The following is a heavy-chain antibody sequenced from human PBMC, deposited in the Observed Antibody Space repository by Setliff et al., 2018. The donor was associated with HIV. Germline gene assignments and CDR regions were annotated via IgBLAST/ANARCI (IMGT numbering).Heavy chain of an antibody. J-gene: IGHJ4*02. CDR2: INPDSRGT. Sequence: ASVKVSCKTSGYAFTDYSIHWVRQDPGQGLEWVGRINPDSRGTNYAQTFQGRVTMTRDTSVSTAYMELSRLKSDDTAVFYCARGVKGIATTGKYYFDYWGQGTLVTVSS. D-gene: IGHD6-13*01. V-gene: IGHV1-2*06. CDR3: ARGVKGIATTGKYYFDY. CDR1: GYAFTDYS.